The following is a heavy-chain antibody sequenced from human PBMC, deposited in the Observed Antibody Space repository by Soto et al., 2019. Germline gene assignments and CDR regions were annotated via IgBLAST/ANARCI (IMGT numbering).Heavy chain of an antibody. V-gene: IGHV4-39*01. Sequence: KTSETLSLTCSVSGDSIRSSSYYWDWIRQSPRKGLEWVGSVYYSGTTYYNPSLKSRVSISIDTSTKQFSLKLTSVTAADTAVYYCRKWFGDSLRDYWGQGTLVTVSS. CDR3: RKWFGDSLRDY. CDR2: VYYSGTT. D-gene: IGHD3-10*01. J-gene: IGHJ4*02. CDR1: GDSIRSSSYY.